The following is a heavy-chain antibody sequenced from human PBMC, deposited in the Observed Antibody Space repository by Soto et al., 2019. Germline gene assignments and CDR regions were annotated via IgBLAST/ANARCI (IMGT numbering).Heavy chain of an antibody. CDR1: GFTSSDYY. V-gene: IGHV3-11*01. D-gene: IGHD2-21*02. CDR2: ISSSGSTI. Sequence: LRLSCAASGFTSSDYYMSWIRQAPGKGLEWVSYISSSGSTIYYADSVKGRFTISRDNAKNSLYLQMNSLRAEDTAVYYCARAYCGGDCYSHRSAYFDYWGQGTLVTVSS. J-gene: IGHJ4*02. CDR3: ARAYCGGDCYSHRSAYFDY.